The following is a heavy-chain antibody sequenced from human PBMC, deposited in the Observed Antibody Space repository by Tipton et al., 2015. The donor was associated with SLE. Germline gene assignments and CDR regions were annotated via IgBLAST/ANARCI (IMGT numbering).Heavy chain of an antibody. CDR3: ARIYYGDYFDY. CDR1: GGSFSGYY. CDR2: INHSGST. Sequence: TLSLTCAVYGGSFSGYYWSWTRQPPGKGLEWIGEINHSGSTNYNPSLKSRVTISVDTSKNQFSLKLSSVTAADTAVYYCARIYYGDYFDYWGQGTLVTVSS. D-gene: IGHD4-17*01. V-gene: IGHV4-34*01. J-gene: IGHJ4*02.